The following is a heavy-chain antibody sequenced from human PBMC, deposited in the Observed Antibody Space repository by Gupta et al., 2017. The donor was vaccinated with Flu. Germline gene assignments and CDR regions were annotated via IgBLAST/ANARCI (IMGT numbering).Heavy chain of an antibody. J-gene: IGHJ4*02. V-gene: IGHV3-7*01. CDR3: ARNRGWQQFDY. CDR2: IAADDSVK. D-gene: IGHD3-10*01. CDR1: GFAFRSYW. Sequence: EEQLVESGGGLVQPGGSLRLSCAASGFAFRSYWMDWVRQAPGKGLEWVANIAADDSVKNYADSVKGRFTISRDDAKDSLYLQMNSLRAEDTAVYYCARNRGWQQFDYWGQGAQVTVSS.